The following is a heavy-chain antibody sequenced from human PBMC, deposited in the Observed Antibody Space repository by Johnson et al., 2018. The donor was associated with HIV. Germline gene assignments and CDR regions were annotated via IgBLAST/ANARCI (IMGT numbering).Heavy chain of an antibody. CDR1: GFTFSSYT. V-gene: IGHV3-30*04. CDR3: AKDSPSSIQFLEWFPFFDI. J-gene: IGHJ3*02. Sequence: QVQLVESGGGVVQPGRSLRLSCAASGFTFSSYTMHWVRQAPGKGLEWVAVISYDGSNKYYADSVKGRFTISRDNSKNKLYLQMNSLRAEDTAVYYCAKDSPSSIQFLEWFPFFDIWGRGTMVTVSS. D-gene: IGHD3-3*01. CDR2: ISYDGSNK.